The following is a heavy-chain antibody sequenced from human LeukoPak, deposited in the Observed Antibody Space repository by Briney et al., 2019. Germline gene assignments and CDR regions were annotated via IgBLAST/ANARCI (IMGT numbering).Heavy chain of an antibody. J-gene: IGHJ4*02. CDR2: ISSSSSTI. Sequence: GGSLRLSCAAFGFTFSSYSMNWVRQAPGKGLEWVSYISSSSSTIYYADSVKGRFTISRDNAKNSLYLQMNSLRAEDTAVYYCARDKVGASYYFDYWGQGTLVTVSS. CDR1: GFTFSSYS. CDR3: ARDKVGASYYFDY. D-gene: IGHD1-26*01. V-gene: IGHV3-48*01.